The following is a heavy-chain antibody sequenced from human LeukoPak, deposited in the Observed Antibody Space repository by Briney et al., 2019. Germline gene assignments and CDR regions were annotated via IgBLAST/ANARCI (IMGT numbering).Heavy chain of an antibody. J-gene: IGHJ4*02. Sequence: GGSLRLSCAASGFTFSSYHISWVRQAPGKGLEWVSGISNSGGSTYYADSVKGRFTISRDNSKNTLYLQMNSLRAEDTAVYYCAKEGLCSSAWEFDYWGQGTLVTVSS. CDR2: ISNSGGST. CDR3: AKEGLCSSAWEFDY. CDR1: GFTFSSYH. D-gene: IGHD6-19*01. V-gene: IGHV3-23*01.